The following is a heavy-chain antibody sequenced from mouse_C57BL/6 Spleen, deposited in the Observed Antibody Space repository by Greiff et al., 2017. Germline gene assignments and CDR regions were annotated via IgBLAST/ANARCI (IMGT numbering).Heavy chain of an antibody. D-gene: IGHD2-12*01. CDR3: ARRRYSYVVEYAMDY. CDR2: INPNNGVT. Sequence: EVKLQQSGPELVKPGASVKMSCKASGYTFTDYNMHWVKQSHGKSLEWIGYINPNNGVTSYNQKFKGKATLTVNKSSSTAYMELRSLTSEDSAVYYCARRRYSYVVEYAMDYWGEGTSGTVSS. J-gene: IGHJ4*01. V-gene: IGHV1-22*01. CDR1: GYTFTDYN.